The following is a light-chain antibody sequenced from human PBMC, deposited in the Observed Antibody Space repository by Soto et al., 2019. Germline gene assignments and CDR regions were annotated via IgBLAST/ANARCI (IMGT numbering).Light chain of an antibody. J-gene: IGKJ4*02. CDR1: QSVSSY. CDR3: QQRSNWPPGLLT. V-gene: IGKV3-11*01. Sequence: EIVLTQSPATLSLSPGERATLSCRASQSVSSYLAWYQKKPGQAPRLLIYDASNRATGIPARFSGSGSGTDFTLTISSLEPEDFAVYYCQQRSNWPPGLLTFGGGTKVEIK. CDR2: DAS.